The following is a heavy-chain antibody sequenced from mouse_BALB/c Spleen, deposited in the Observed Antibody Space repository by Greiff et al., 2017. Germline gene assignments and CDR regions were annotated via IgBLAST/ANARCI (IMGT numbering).Heavy chain of an antibody. CDR2: ISSGGGST. D-gene: IGHD4-1*02. Sequence: EVKLVESGGGLVKPGGSLKLSCAASGFAFSSYDMSWVRQTPEKRLEWVAYISSGGGSTYYPDTVKGRFTISRDNAKNTLYLQMSSLKSEDTAMYYCARLNWDWYAMDYWGQGTSVTVSS. V-gene: IGHV5-12-1*01. J-gene: IGHJ4*01. CDR3: ARLNWDWYAMDY. CDR1: GFAFSSYD.